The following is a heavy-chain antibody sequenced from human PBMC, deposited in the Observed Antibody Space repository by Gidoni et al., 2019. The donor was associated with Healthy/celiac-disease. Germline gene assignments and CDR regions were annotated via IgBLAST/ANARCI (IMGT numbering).Heavy chain of an antibody. V-gene: IGHV4-61*02. D-gene: IGHD5-12*01. CDR3: AREDRGYSGYDYRIDY. Sequence: QVQLQESGPGLVKPSQTLYLTCTVSGGPIRSGSYYWSWIRQPAGKGLEWIGRIYTSGSTNYNPSLKSRVTISVDTSKNQFSLKLSSVTAADTAVYYCAREDRGYSGYDYRIDYWGQGTLVTVSS. CDR2: IYTSGST. CDR1: GGPIRSGSYY. J-gene: IGHJ4*02.